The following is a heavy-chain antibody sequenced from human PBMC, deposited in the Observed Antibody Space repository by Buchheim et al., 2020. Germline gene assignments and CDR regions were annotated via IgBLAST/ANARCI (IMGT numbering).Heavy chain of an antibody. CDR1: GGSFSGYF. J-gene: IGHJ4*02. CDR3: ARDGYSRTFDY. V-gene: IGHV4-34*01. CDR2: ISDSGST. D-gene: IGHD4-11*01. Sequence: QVQLQQWGAGLLKPSETLSLTCAVYGGSFSGYFWSWIRQPPGKGLEWIGLISDSGSTTYNPSLKSRATISEDTSKNQTSLKLSSVTAADTAVYYCARDGYSRTFDYWGQGTL.